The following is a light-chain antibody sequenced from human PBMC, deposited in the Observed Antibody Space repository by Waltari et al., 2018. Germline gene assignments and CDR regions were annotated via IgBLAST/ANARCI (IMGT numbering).Light chain of an antibody. Sequence: SVLYSCNNKDDVAWYQQKPGQPPKLLLYWASTRESGVPARFSGSGSGTDFTLTISSLQAEDVAIYYCQQYYSTPFTFGPGTKVDIK. J-gene: IGKJ3*01. CDR2: WAS. V-gene: IGKV4-1*01. CDR3: QQYYSTPFT. CDR1: SVLYSCNNKDD.